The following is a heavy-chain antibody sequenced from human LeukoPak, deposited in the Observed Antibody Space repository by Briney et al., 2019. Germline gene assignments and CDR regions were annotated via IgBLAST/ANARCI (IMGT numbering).Heavy chain of an antibody. CDR3: ARTVATTLWAFDF. J-gene: IGHJ4*02. Sequence: GESLKISCRGIGYTFTGHWIGWVRQMPGKGLEWMGIIYPGDSDTRYSPSFQGQVTISADKSSNTAYLQRTSLKASDTAIYYCARTVATTLWAFDFWGQGTLVTVSS. D-gene: IGHD3/OR15-3a*01. CDR2: IYPGDSDT. V-gene: IGHV5-51*01. CDR1: GYTFTGHW.